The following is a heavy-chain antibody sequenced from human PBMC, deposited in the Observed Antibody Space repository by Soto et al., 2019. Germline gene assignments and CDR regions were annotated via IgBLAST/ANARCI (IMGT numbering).Heavy chain of an antibody. J-gene: IGHJ2*01. V-gene: IGHV3-33*01. CDR1: GFAFNDYG. Sequence: QVQLVESGGGVVQPGRSLRLSCSASGFAFNDYGMHWVRQAPGKGLEWVAIIWFDGSDEYYADSVKGRFTIYRDNSKNMLYLQMNSLRVEDTAVYYCARDLADLWGRGTLVTVSS. D-gene: IGHD3-3*02. CDR2: IWFDGSDE. CDR3: ARDLADL.